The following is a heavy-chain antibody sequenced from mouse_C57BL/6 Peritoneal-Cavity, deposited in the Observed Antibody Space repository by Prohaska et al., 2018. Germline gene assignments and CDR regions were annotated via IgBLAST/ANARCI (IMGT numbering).Heavy chain of an antibody. Sequence: EVQLVESGGGLVKPGGFLKLSCAASGFTFSDYGMHWVRQAPEKGLEWVAYISSGSSTIYYEDTVKGRFTISRDNAKNTLFLQMTSLRSEDTAMYYCARVHGSAWFAYWGQGTLVTVSA. J-gene: IGHJ3*01. CDR3: ARVHGSAWFAY. D-gene: IGHD2-2*01. CDR1: GFTFSDYG. CDR2: ISSGSSTI. V-gene: IGHV5-17*01.